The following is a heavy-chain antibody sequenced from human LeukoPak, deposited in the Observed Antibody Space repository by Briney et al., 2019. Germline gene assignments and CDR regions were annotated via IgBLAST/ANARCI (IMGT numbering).Heavy chain of an antibody. J-gene: IGHJ4*02. Sequence: PGGSLRLSCAASGFTVYNNYMIWVRQAPGKGLEWVSVIYTGGGAYYSDSVRGRFTISRDNSKNTLYLQMNSLRVEDTAIYYCARVDYWGQGTLVTVSS. CDR3: ARVDY. V-gene: IGHV3-53*01. CDR1: GFTVYNNY. CDR2: IYTGGGA.